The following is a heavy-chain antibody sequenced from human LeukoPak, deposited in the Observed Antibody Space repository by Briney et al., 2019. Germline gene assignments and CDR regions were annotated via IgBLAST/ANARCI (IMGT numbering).Heavy chain of an antibody. J-gene: IGHJ5*02. CDR1: GGSISTSNYY. V-gene: IGHV4-61*05. D-gene: IGHD3-10*01. Sequence: SETLSLTCTVSGGSISTSNYYWGWIRQPPGKGLEWIGYIYYSGSTNYNPSLKSRVTISVDTSKNQFSLKLSSVTAADTAVYYCARAPTMGTYYYGSGRADWFDPWGQGTLVTVSS. CDR2: IYYSGST. CDR3: ARAPTMGTYYYGSGRADWFDP.